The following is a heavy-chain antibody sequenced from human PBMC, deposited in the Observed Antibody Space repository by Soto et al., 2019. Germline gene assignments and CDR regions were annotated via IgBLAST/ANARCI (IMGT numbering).Heavy chain of an antibody. CDR1: GYSFTSYW. V-gene: IGHV5-51*01. CDR2: IYPGDSDT. D-gene: IGHD2-2*02. J-gene: IGHJ3*02. CDR3: ARQGGYCSSTSCYRRGGDAFDI. Sequence: PGESLKISCKGSGYSFTSYWIGWVRQMPGKGLEWMGIIYPGDSDTRYSPSFQGQVTISADKSISTAYLQWSSLKASDTAMYYCARQGGYCSSTSCYRRGGDAFDIWGQRTMVTVSS.